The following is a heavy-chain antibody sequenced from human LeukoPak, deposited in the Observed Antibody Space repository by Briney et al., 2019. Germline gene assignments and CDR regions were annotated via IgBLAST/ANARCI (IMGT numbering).Heavy chain of an antibody. CDR2: ISSSSSYI. J-gene: IGHJ4*02. CDR3: ARVYPLEMATIPYFDY. V-gene: IGHV3-21*01. Sequence: PGGSLRLSCAASGFTFSSYSMNWVRQAPGKGLEWVSSISSSSSYIYYADSVKGRFTISRDNAKNSLYLQMNSLRAEDTAVYYCARVYPLEMATIPYFDYWGQGTLVTVSS. D-gene: IGHD5-24*01. CDR1: GFTFSSYS.